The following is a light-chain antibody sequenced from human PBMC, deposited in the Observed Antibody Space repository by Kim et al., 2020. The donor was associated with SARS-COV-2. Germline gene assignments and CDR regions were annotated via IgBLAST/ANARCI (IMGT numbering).Light chain of an antibody. CDR2: DVN. Sequence: QSVLTQPASVSGSPGQSITISCTGTSNDVGGYNYVSWYQQHPDKAPKVIIYDVNNRPSGVSNRFSGSKSGNTASLTISGLQAEDEADYYCSSYTNSNTLIFGGGTQLTVL. J-gene: IGLJ2*01. CDR3: SSYTNSNTLI. CDR1: SNDVGGYNY. V-gene: IGLV2-14*03.